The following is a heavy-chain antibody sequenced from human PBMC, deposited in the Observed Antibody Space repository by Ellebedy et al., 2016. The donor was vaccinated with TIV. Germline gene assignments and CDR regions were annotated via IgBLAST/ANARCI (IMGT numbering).Heavy chain of an antibody. CDR3: TTDLSNYYYDSSGPLEIDY. CDR2: IKSKTDAGTT. CDR1: GFTFSSYS. D-gene: IGHD3-22*01. Sequence: GESLKISCAASGFTFSSYSMNWVRQAPGKGLEWVGRIKSKTDAGTTDYAAPVKGRFTISRDDSKNTLYLQMNSLKTEDTAVYYCTTDLSNYYYDSSGPLEIDYWGQGTLVTVSS. J-gene: IGHJ4*02. V-gene: IGHV3-15*01.